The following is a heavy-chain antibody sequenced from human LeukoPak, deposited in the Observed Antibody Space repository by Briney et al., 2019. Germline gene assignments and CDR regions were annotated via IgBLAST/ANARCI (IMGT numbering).Heavy chain of an antibody. CDR2: IYSGGST. V-gene: IGHV3-66*01. Sequence: GGSLRLSCAASEFSVGSNYMTWVRQAPGKGLEWVSLIYSGGSTYYADSVKGRFTISRDNSKNTLYLQMNSLRAEDTAVYYCARDHYYGSGSYSQESNNWFDPWGQGTLVTVSS. CDR3: ARDHYYGSGSYSQESNNWFDP. CDR1: EFSVGSNY. D-gene: IGHD3-10*01. J-gene: IGHJ5*02.